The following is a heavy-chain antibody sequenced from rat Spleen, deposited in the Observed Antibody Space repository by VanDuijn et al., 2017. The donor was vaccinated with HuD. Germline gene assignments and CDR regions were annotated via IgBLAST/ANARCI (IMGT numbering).Heavy chain of an antibody. D-gene: IGHD2-7*01. CDR3: VRQGYLRDWYFDF. Sequence: EVQLVESGGGLVQPGRSMKLSCAASGFTFSDYYMAWVRQAPKKGLEWVASISYDGTTNYYGDSVKGRFTISRDNAKSTLYLAMDSLRSDDTDTYHCVRQGYLRDWYFDFWGPGTMVTVSS. CDR2: ISYDGTTN. V-gene: IGHV5-22*01. CDR1: GFTFSDYY. J-gene: IGHJ1*01.